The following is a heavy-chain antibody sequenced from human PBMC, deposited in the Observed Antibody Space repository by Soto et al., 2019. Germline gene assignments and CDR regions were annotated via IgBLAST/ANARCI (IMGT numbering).Heavy chain of an antibody. CDR3: ARERAAGTRFDY. CDR2: INHSGST. J-gene: IGHJ4*02. CDR1: GGSFSGYY. V-gene: IGHV4-34*01. D-gene: IGHD6-13*01. Sequence: SETLSLTCAVYGGSFSGYYWSWIRQPPGKGLEWIGEINHSGSTNYNPSLKSRVTISVDTSKNQFSLKLSSVTAADTAVYYCARERAAGTRFDYWGQGTLVTVSS.